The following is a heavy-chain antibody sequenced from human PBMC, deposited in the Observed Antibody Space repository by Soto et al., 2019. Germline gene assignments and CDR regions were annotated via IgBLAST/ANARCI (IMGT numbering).Heavy chain of an antibody. CDR1: GYSFTRHY. D-gene: IGHD3-10*01. Sequence: QVQLVQSGAEVKKPGASVKVSCKASGYSFTRHYIHWVRQAPGQGLEWMGVINPYGGGTTYSQKFQGRVTLTGDPSTGTDHMDLTTLRSDDTGVYCCAREVWGIGGRTGEFDYGGQGTLVSVSS. CDR3: AREVWGIGGRTGEFDY. CDR2: INPYGGGT. V-gene: IGHV1-46*01. J-gene: IGHJ4*02.